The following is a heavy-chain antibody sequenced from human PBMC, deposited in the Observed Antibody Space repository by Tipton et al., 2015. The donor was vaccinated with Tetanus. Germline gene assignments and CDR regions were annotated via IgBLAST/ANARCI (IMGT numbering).Heavy chain of an antibody. D-gene: IGHD4-17*01. CDR2: IDPNSGGT. J-gene: IGHJ6*02. CDR1: GYTFTGYY. V-gene: IGHV1-2*02. CDR3: ARDRGEYIYYGMDV. Sequence: QMQLVQSGAEVKKPGASVEVSCKASGYTFTGYYMYWVRQAPGQGLEWMGWIDPNSGGTVYAQKFQGRVTMTRDTSIGTAYMELRSLRSDDTAVYYCARDRGEYIYYGMDVWGPGTTVTVS.